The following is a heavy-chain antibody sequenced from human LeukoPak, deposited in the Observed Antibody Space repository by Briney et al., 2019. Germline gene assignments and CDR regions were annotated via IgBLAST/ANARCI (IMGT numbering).Heavy chain of an antibody. J-gene: IGHJ5*02. CDR3: ARHGVATWFDP. Sequence: SETLSLTCTVSGYSISSSYYWSWTRQPAGKGLEWIGRIYTSGSTNYNPSLKSRVTMSVDTSKNQFSVKLNSVTAADTAVYYCARHGVATWFDPWGQGTLVTVSS. D-gene: IGHD2-15*01. CDR2: IYTSGST. CDR1: GYSISSSYY. V-gene: IGHV4-4*07.